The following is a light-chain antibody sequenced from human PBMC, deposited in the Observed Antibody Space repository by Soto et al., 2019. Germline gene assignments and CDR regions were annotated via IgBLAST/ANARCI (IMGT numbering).Light chain of an antibody. CDR1: QSVNTKY. CDR2: GAS. J-gene: IGKJ1*01. V-gene: IGKV3-15*01. Sequence: EIVLTQSPGTLSLSPGERATLSCRASQSVNTKYLAWYQQKPGQAPRLLIYGASTRATGIPARFSGSGSGTEFTLTNSSLQSEDFAVYYCQQYKNWPTTFGQGTKGDIK. CDR3: QQYKNWPTT.